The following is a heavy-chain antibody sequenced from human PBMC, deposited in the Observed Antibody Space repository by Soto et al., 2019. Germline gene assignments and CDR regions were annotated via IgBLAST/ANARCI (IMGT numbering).Heavy chain of an antibody. V-gene: IGHV3-48*03. CDR2: ISSSGSTI. Sequence: GGSLRLSCAASGFTFSSYEMNWVRQAPGKGLEWVSYISSSGSTIYYADSVKGRFTISRDNAENSLYLQMNSLRAEDTAVYYCARDGIAVAGGDGGAEYFQHWGQGTLVTVSS. CDR3: ARDGIAVAGGDGGAEYFQH. D-gene: IGHD6-19*01. CDR1: GFTFSSYE. J-gene: IGHJ1*01.